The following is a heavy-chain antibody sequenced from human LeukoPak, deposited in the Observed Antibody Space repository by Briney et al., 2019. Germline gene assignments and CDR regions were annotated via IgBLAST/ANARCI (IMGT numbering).Heavy chain of an antibody. J-gene: IGHJ6*03. CDR3: AKNGDRGAYCTGGTCYPYFYYYMDV. D-gene: IGHD2-15*01. V-gene: IGHV3-30*04. CDR1: GFTFSSYA. CDR2: ISYDGSNK. Sequence: GGSLRLSCAASGFTFSSYAMHWVRQAPGKGLEWVAVISYDGSNKYYADSVKGRFTISRDNSKNTLYLQMNSLRAEDTAIYYCAKNGDRGAYCTGGTCYPYFYYYMDVWGKGTTVTI.